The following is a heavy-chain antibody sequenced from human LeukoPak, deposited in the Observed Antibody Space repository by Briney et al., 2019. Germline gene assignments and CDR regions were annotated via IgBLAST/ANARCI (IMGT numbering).Heavy chain of an antibody. CDR2: IWYDGTSK. J-gene: IGHJ4*02. CDR3: ARDLDY. Sequence: GGSLRLSCAASGFSLSAYGVHWVRQAPGKGLEWVAVIWYDGTSKDYADSVKGRFTISRDNSKNTLYLQMNSLRAEDTAVYYCARDLDYWGQGTLVTVSS. CDR1: GFSLSAYG. V-gene: IGHV3-33*01.